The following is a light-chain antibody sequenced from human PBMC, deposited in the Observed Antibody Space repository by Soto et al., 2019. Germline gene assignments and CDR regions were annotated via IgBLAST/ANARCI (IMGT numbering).Light chain of an antibody. CDR1: QSISIY. V-gene: IGKV3-11*01. J-gene: IGKJ4*01. CDR3: QQRSDWPPLT. CDR2: DAS. Sequence: ETVLTQSPATLSLSPGERATLSCRASQSISIYLAWYQQKPGQAPRLLISDASNRATGIPARFSGSGSGTDFTLTISSLEPEDSAVYYCQQRSDWPPLTFGGGTKVVIK.